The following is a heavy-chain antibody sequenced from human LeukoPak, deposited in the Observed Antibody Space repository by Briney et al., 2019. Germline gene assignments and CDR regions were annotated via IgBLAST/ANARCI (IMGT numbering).Heavy chain of an antibody. CDR1: GFTFSSYS. CDR3: ASHSPGRDGYNYY. CDR2: ISSSSSYI. V-gene: IGHV3-21*01. J-gene: IGHJ4*02. Sequence: SGGSLRLSCAASGFTFSSYSMNWVRQAPGKGLEWVSSISSSSSYIYYADSVKGRFTISRDNAKNSLYLQMNSLRAEDTAVYYCASHSPGRDGYNYYWGQGTLVTVSS. D-gene: IGHD5-24*01.